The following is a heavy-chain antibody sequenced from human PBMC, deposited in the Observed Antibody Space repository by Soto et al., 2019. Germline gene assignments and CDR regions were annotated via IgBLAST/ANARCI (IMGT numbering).Heavy chain of an antibody. J-gene: IGHJ6*03. CDR1: GYTFTSYG. V-gene: IGHV1-18*01. D-gene: IGHD6-6*01. CDR3: ARHGLLKRVGSSSSARGYYYYYMDV. Sequence: ASVKVSCKASGYTFTSYGISWVRQAPGQGLEWMGWISAYNGNTNYEQKHKGRVTITTDTSTSTAYMELRSLRSDDKAVNYCARHGLLKRVGSSSSARGYYYYYMDVWGKGTTVTVSS. CDR2: ISAYNGNT.